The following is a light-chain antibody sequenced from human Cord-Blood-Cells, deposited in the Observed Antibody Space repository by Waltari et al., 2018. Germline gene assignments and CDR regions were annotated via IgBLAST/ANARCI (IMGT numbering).Light chain of an antibody. Sequence: EIVMTQSPATLSVSPGERATLSCRARQSVSSNLAWYQQKPGQAPRHLIYGASTRATGIPARFSGSGSGTEFTLTISSLQSEDFAVYYCQQYNNWPPYTFGQGTKLVIK. CDR1: QSVSSN. V-gene: IGKV3-15*01. CDR3: QQYNNWPPYT. J-gene: IGKJ2*01. CDR2: GAS.